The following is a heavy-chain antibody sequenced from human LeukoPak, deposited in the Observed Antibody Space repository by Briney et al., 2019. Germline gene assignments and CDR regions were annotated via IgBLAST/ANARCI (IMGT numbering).Heavy chain of an antibody. CDR2: ISYDGSNK. V-gene: IGHV3-30-3*01. D-gene: IGHD4-17*01. Sequence: GRSLRLSCAASGFTFSSYAMHWVRQAPGKGLEWVAVISYDGSNKYYADSVKGRFTISRGNSKNTLYLQMNSLRAEDTAVYYCARDRSTYGDYLFDYWGQGTLVTVSS. J-gene: IGHJ4*02. CDR1: GFTFSSYA. CDR3: ARDRSTYGDYLFDY.